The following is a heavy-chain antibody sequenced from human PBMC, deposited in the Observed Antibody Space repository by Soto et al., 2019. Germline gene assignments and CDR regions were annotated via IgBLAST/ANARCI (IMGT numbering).Heavy chain of an antibody. CDR1: GFTFSSYA. J-gene: IGHJ4*02. V-gene: IGHV3-23*01. D-gene: IGHD3-10*01. CDR3: AKMYYYGSGSPSRGTFDY. Sequence: GGSLRLSCAASGFTFSSYAMSWVRQAPGKGLEWVSAISGSGGSTYYAGSVKGRFTISRDNSKNTLYLQMNSLRAEDTAVYYCAKMYYYGSGSPSRGTFDYWGQGTLVTVSS. CDR2: ISGSGGST.